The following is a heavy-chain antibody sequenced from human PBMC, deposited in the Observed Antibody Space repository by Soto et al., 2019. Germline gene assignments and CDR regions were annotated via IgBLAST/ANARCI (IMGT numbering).Heavy chain of an antibody. CDR2: IYYSGNT. CDR1: GGSISNFH. V-gene: IGHV4-59*08. Sequence: PSETLSLTCNVSGGSISNFHLSWIRQPPGKGLEWIGYIYYSGNTYYNPSLKSRVTISVDTSKNQFSLKLNSVTAADTAVFYCARASGSGWYVFDYWGQGTLVTVSS. J-gene: IGHJ4*02. D-gene: IGHD6-19*01. CDR3: ARASGSGWYVFDY.